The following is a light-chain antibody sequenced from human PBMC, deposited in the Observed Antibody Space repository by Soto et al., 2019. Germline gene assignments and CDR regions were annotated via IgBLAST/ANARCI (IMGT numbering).Light chain of an antibody. CDR3: QHYNDRPLT. J-gene: IGKJ4*01. V-gene: IGKV3-15*01. CDR1: QSITNN. Sequence: RQSPDTLSLSPGERATLSCRASQSITNNLAWYQQKPGQAPRLLIYGASTRATGIPARFSGSGSGTEFTLTISSLQSEDFAVYACQHYNDRPLTFGGGTKVDI. CDR2: GAS.